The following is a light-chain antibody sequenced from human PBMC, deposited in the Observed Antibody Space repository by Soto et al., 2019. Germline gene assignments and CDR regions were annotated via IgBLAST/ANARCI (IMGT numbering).Light chain of an antibody. CDR1: QTISDNY. Sequence: DIVLTQSPGTLSLSPGERATLSCRASQTISDNYLAWYQQKPGQSPRLLISGASIRAPGIPDRFSGSGSETDFTLTISRLEPEDFATYHCQQYKNYPWTFGQGTKVEIK. V-gene: IGKV3-20*01. J-gene: IGKJ1*01. CDR3: QQYKNYPWT. CDR2: GAS.